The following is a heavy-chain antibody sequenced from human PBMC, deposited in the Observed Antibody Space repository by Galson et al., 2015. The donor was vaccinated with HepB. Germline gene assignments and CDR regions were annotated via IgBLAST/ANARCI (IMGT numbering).Heavy chain of an antibody. CDR1: GFSFSTNGVG. J-gene: IGHJ5*02. CDR2: IYWDDDR. Sequence: ALVKPTQTLTLTCTFSGFSFSTNGVGVGWVRQSPGKALEWLALIYWDDDRRYSPSLRDRLTITGDTSKNQVVLTMTNMDPVDTGTYYCVHRQSRQTAGQRYFDPWGQGIPVTVSS. V-gene: IGHV2-5*02. CDR3: VHRQSRQTAGQRYFDP. D-gene: IGHD2-21*02.